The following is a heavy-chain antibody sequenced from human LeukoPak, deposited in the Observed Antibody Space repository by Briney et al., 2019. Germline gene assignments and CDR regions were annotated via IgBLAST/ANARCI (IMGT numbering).Heavy chain of an antibody. J-gene: IGHJ5*02. CDR2: IIPISGTA. V-gene: IGHV1-69*13. CDR1: GGTFSSYA. CDR3: AREVSYWFDP. D-gene: IGHD3-16*02. Sequence: SVTVSCKASGGTFSSYAMSWVRQAPGQGLEWMGGIIPISGTANYAQKFQGRVTITADESTSTAYMALSSLRSEDTAVYYCAREVSYWFDPWGQGTLVTVSS.